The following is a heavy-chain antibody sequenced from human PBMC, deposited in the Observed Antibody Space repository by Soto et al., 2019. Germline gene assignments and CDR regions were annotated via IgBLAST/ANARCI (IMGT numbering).Heavy chain of an antibody. Sequence: QVQLVQSGTEVKKPGSSVKVSCKASEGTFSRYAISWVRQAPGQGLEWMGGIIPIFGTANYPPEFQGRVTITADASTSTAYMEPRSLRSEDTAVYYCAGQPIYYGSGQDAFDIWGQGTMVTVSS. D-gene: IGHD3-10*01. CDR2: IIPIFGTA. CDR1: EGTFSRYA. J-gene: IGHJ3*02. V-gene: IGHV1-69*01. CDR3: AGQPIYYGSGQDAFDI.